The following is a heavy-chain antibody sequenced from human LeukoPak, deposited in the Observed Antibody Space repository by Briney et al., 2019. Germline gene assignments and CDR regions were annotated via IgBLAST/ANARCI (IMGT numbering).Heavy chain of an antibody. CDR2: MYSDGINK. D-gene: IGHD3-10*01. J-gene: IGHJ4*02. CDR1: GFTFSFYG. V-gene: IGHV3-30*02. CDR3: AKGRSRFGELFFDY. Sequence: TGGSLRLSCVASGFTFSFYGIHWVRQAPGKGLEWVAVMYSDGINKYYADSVKGRFTVSRDNSKNTLYLQMNSLRAEDTAVYYCAKGRSRFGELFFDYWGQGTLVTVSS.